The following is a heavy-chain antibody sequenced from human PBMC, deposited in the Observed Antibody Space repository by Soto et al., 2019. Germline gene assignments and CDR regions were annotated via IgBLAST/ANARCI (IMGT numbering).Heavy chain of an antibody. CDR1: GFSFRDYG. D-gene: IGHD6-6*01. CDR3: AKIGSSSSVSLPLVLLDY. Sequence: PGGSLRLSCAASGFSFRDYGMHWVRQAPGKGLDWVAVIFYDGSKTDYAGSVKGRFTISRDNSKNTLYLQMNSLRVEDTAVYYCAKIGSSSSVSLPLVLLDYWGQGALVTVSS. J-gene: IGHJ4*02. CDR2: IFYDGSKT. V-gene: IGHV3-33*06.